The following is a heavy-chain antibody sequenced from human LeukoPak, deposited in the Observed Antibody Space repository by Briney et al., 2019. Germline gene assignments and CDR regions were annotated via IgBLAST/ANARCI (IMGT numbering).Heavy chain of an antibody. CDR1: GGSISSYY. V-gene: IGHV4-4*07. J-gene: IGHJ5*02. D-gene: IGHD3-3*01. CDR2: IYTSGST. CDR3: ARENLITIFGVVTRGLNWFDP. Sequence: SETLSLTCTVSGGSISSYYWSWIRQPAGKGLEWIGRIYTSGSTNYNPSLKSRVTMSVDTSKNQFSLKLSSVTAADTAVYYCARENLITIFGVVTRGLNWFDPWRQGTLVTVSS.